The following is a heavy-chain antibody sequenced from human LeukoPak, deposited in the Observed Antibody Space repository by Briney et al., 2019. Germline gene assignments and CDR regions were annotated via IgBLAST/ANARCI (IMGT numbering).Heavy chain of an antibody. CDR1: GGSISNYY. CDR3: ARWGEHSALRVHAFDI. CDR2: IFYDGSA. V-gene: IGHV4-59*01. J-gene: IGHJ3*02. D-gene: IGHD3-10*01. Sequence: NPSETLSLTCTVSGGSISNYYWSWIRQPPGKGLEWIGYIFYDGSANYNPSLKTRVTISVDTSKNQFSLKLSSVTAADTAVYYCARWGEHSALRVHAFDIWGQGTMVTVSS.